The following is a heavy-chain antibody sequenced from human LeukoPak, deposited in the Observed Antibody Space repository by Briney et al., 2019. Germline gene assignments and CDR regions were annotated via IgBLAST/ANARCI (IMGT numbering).Heavy chain of an antibody. D-gene: IGHD2-2*01. CDR1: GGSISSGGYY. V-gene: IGHV4-30-2*01. Sequence: PSETLSLTCTVSGGSISSGGYYWSWIRQPPGKGLEWIGYIYHSGSTYYNPSLKSRVTISVDRSKNQFSLKLSSVTAADTAVYYCARHDSYCSSTNCYHNWFDPWGQGTLVTVSS. J-gene: IGHJ5*02. CDR3: ARHDSYCSSTNCYHNWFDP. CDR2: IYHSGST.